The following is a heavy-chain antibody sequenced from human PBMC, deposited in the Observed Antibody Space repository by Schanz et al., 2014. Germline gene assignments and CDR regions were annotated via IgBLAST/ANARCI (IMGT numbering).Heavy chain of an antibody. CDR2: IATSSSTR. CDR3: ARDSRPNYDFLTAYYSIDY. J-gene: IGHJ4*02. V-gene: IGHV3-48*01. Sequence: EVRLVESGGGLVQPGGSLRLSCEASGFDFNSYSMNWVRQVPGKGLEWLSYIATSSSTRHYADSVKGRVTISRDNARNSLYLHMNTLGAEDTAVYYCARDSRPNYDFLTAYYSIDYWGQGTLVTVSS. CDR1: GFDFNSYS. D-gene: IGHD3-9*01.